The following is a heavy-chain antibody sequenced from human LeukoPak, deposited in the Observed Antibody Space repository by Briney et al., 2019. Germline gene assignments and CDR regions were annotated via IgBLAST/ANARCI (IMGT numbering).Heavy chain of an antibody. D-gene: IGHD3-10*01. V-gene: IGHV3-66*01. Sequence: GGSLRLSCEASGLTVSSSYMNWVRQAPGKGLEWVSLMYIAGGTYYADSVKGRFTISRDNYKNTLYLQMNSLRVEDTAVYYCARAEVRGLMSFDFWGQGALVTVSS. J-gene: IGHJ4*02. CDR2: MYIAGGT. CDR1: GLTVSSSY. CDR3: ARAEVRGLMSFDF.